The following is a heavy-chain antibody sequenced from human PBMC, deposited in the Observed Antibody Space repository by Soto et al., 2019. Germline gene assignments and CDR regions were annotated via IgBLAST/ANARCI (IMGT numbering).Heavy chain of an antibody. D-gene: IGHD3-3*01. CDR1: GGSFSGYY. Sequence: SETLSLTCAVYGGSFSGYYWSWIRQPPGKGLEWIGEINHSGSTNYNPSLKSRVTISVDTSKNQFSLKMSSVTAADTAVYYCARGPLLRFWGQGTLVTVSS. J-gene: IGHJ4*02. V-gene: IGHV4-34*01. CDR2: INHSGST. CDR3: ARGPLLRF.